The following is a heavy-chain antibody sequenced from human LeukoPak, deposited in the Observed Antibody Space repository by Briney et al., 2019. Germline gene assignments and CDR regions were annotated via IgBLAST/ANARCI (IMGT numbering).Heavy chain of an antibody. Sequence: GGSLRLSCVASGFTFDGNAMHWVRQAPGKGLEWVSLINADGGRTYYADSVNGRFTIARDNSKNSLHLQMNSLRSEDSAVYYCATWAFYHGMDVWGQGTTVIVSS. CDR3: ATWAFYHGMDV. CDR2: INADGGRT. V-gene: IGHV3-43*02. CDR1: GFTFDGNA. J-gene: IGHJ6*02. D-gene: IGHD2/OR15-2a*01.